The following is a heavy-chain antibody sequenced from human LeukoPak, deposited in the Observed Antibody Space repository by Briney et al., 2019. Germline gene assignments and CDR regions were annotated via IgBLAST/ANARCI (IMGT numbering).Heavy chain of an antibody. CDR1: GFTFSSYT. V-gene: IGHV3-30*03. CDR2: ISYEGSNK. Sequence: GSSLRLSCAASGFTFSSYTMHWVRQAPGKGLEWVAVISYEGSNKYYADSVKGRFTISRDNSKNTLYLQMNSLRAEDTAVYYCAGLPAYYYDTSGFYFDYWGQGTLVTVSS. D-gene: IGHD3-22*01. CDR3: AGLPAYYYDTSGFYFDY. J-gene: IGHJ4*02.